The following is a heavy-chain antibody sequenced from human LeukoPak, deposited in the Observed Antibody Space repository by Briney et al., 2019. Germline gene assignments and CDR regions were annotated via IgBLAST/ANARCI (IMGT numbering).Heavy chain of an antibody. Sequence: PSQTLSLTCAISGDSVSSTSVTWHWIRQSPSRGLEWLGRTYCRSKWSNDYALSVRGRMTINPDTSKNQFSLQLNSVTPEDTAVYYCARGVFTRALDFWGQGTLVTVSS. D-gene: IGHD3-10*01. CDR2: TYCRSKWSN. J-gene: IGHJ4*02. V-gene: IGHV6-1*01. CDR1: GDSVSSTSVT. CDR3: ARGVFTRALDF.